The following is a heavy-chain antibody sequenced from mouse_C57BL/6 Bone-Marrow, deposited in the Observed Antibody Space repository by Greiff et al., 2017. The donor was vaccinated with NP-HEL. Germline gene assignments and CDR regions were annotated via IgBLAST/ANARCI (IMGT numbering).Heavy chain of an antibody. CDR1: GFTFSDYG. CDR3: ARHDYDDY. V-gene: IGHV5-17*01. Sequence: EVMLVESGGGLVKPGGSLKLSCAASGFTFSDYGMHWVRQAPEKGLEWVAYISSGSSTIYYADTVKGRFTISRDNAKTTLFLKMTSLGSEDTAVYYCARHDYDDYWGQGTTLTVSS. J-gene: IGHJ2*01. CDR2: ISSGSSTI. D-gene: IGHD2-4*01.